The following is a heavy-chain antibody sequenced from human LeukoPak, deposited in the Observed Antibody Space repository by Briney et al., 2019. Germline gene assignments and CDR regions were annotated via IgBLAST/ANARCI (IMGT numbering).Heavy chain of an antibody. CDR1: GGPISSGGYY. D-gene: IGHD3-22*01. V-gene: IGHV4-61*08. CDR3: ARLPSGYYDSSGYFDY. CDR2: IYYSGST. J-gene: IGHJ4*02. Sequence: SETLSLTCAVSGGPISSGGYYWSWIRQPPGKGLEWIGYIYYSGSTNYNPSLKSRVTISVDTSKNQFSLKLSSVTAADTAVYYCARLPSGYYDSSGYFDYWGQGTLVTVSS.